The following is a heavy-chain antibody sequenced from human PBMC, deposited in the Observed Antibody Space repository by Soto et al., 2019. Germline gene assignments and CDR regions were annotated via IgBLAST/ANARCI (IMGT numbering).Heavy chain of an antibody. D-gene: IGHD2-21*01. CDR1: GRSITSYN. CDR2: VYNSGST. V-gene: IGHV4-59*01. Sequence: SETLSLNCTFSGRSITSYNWNWLHQPPGKALEWIGYVYNSGSTNYNPSLKSRVTISVDTSKIQFSLKVNSVTAADTAVYYCARRAVVAVTGSLDNWLDPWGQGILVTVS. J-gene: IGHJ5*02. CDR3: ARRAVVAVTGSLDNWLDP.